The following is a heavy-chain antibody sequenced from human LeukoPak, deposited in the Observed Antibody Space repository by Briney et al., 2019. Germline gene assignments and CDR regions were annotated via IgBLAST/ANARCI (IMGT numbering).Heavy chain of an antibody. J-gene: IGHJ3*01. D-gene: IGHD6-13*01. CDR2: IYTSGST. V-gene: IGHV4-59*10. CDR1: GGSFSGYY. CDR3: ARRPTAGLRTFDF. Sequence: PSETLSLTCAVYGGSFSGYYWNWIRQPAGKGLEWIGRIYTSGSTNYNPSLKSRVTISLNTSKNQFSLKLTSVTAADTAMYYCARRPTAGLRTFDFWGQGTMVTVSS.